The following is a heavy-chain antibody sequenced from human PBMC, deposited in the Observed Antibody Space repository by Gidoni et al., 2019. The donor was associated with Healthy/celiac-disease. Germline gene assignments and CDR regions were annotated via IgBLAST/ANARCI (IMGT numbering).Heavy chain of an antibody. V-gene: IGHV3-9*01. CDR3: AKDLRYSSSWFGAMDV. CDR1: GFTFDDYA. J-gene: IGHJ6*02. Sequence: EVQLVESGGGLVQPGRSLRLSCAASGFTFDDYAMHWVRQPPGTGLEWVSGISWNSGSIGYADSVKGRFTISRDNAKNSLYLQMNSLRAEDTALYYCAKDLRYSSSWFGAMDVWGQGTTVTVSS. CDR2: ISWNSGSI. D-gene: IGHD6-13*01.